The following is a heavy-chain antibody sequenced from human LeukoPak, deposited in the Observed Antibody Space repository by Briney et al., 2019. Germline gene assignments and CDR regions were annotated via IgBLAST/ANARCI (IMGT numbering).Heavy chain of an antibody. D-gene: IGHD6-13*01. CDR2: ISSNGGST. Sequence: GGSLRLSCAASGFTFSTYPMHWVRQAPGKGLKYVSAISSNGGSTFYANYVKGRFTISRDNSKNTLYLQMGSLRPEDMAVYYCAGQTYSNSWAFDPWGQGTLVAVSS. CDR1: GFTFSTYP. J-gene: IGHJ5*02. V-gene: IGHV3-64*01. CDR3: AGQTYSNSWAFDP.